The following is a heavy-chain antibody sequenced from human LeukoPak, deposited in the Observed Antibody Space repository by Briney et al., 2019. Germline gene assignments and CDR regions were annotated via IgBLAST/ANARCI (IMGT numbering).Heavy chain of an antibody. J-gene: IGHJ5*02. V-gene: IGHV3-23*01. CDR3: AKDYGDYVGWFDP. CDR1: GFTFSSYA. D-gene: IGHD4-17*01. CDR2: ISGSGGST. Sequence: PGGSLRLSCAASGFTFSSYAMSWVRQAPGKGLEWVSAISGSGGSTYYADSVKGRLTISRDNSKNALYLQMDSLRAEDTAVYYCAKDYGDYVGWFDPWGQGTLVTVSS.